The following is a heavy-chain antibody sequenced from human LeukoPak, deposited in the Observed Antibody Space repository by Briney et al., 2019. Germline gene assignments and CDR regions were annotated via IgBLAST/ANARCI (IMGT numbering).Heavy chain of an antibody. CDR2: ISNTGSDT. CDR1: GFTFSNYA. CDR3: VKVPYSDYGSGRPPFMDI. Sequence: PGGSLRLSCAASGFTFSNYAMSWVRQALGKGLEWVSTISNTGSDTYYADSVKGRFTVSRDNSESTLYLQMNNLRAEDTAIHYCVKVPYSDYGSGRPPFMDIWGQGTTVAVSS. D-gene: IGHD3-10*01. J-gene: IGHJ6*02. V-gene: IGHV3-23*01.